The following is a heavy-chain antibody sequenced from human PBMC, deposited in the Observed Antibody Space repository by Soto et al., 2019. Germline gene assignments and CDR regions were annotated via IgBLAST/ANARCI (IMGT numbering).Heavy chain of an antibody. CDR1: GFTFNIYA. D-gene: IGHD4-17*01. Sequence: GGSLRLSCAASGFTFNIYALHWVRQAPGKGLEWVAVISFDGTKKYYSDSVKGRFTISRDNLKNTLYLQMNNLRVEDAALYFCAREDDYGYRYINYGLDVWGQGTTVTVSS. CDR2: ISFDGTKK. CDR3: AREDDYGYRYINYGLDV. V-gene: IGHV3-30-3*01. J-gene: IGHJ6*02.